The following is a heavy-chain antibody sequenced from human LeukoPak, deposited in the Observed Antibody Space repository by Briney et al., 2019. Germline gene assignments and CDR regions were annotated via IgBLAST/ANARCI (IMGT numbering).Heavy chain of an antibody. CDR3: ARMNGNYDILN. D-gene: IGHD3-9*01. CDR1: GYSISSGYY. V-gene: IGHV4-38-2*02. Sequence: NPSETLSLTCTVSGYSISSGYYWGWIRQPPGKGLEWIGSIYHSGSTYYNPSLKSRVTISVDTSKNQFSLKLSSVTAADTAVYYCARMNGNYDILNWGQGTLVTVSS. CDR2: IYHSGST. J-gene: IGHJ4*02.